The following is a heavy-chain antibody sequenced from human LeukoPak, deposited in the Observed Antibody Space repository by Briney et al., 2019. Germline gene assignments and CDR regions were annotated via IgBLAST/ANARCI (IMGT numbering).Heavy chain of an antibody. Sequence: GESLKISCQASGYSFTSYWIAWVRQMPGKGPEWMGIICPGDSDTKYSPSFQGQVTISADKSISTAYLQWSSLKASDTAMYYCARSLRLLWFGEQLTINNADYWGQGTLVTVSS. CDR3: ARSLRLLWFGEQLTINNADY. CDR1: GYSFTSYW. V-gene: IGHV5-51*01. D-gene: IGHD3-10*01. J-gene: IGHJ4*02. CDR2: ICPGDSDT.